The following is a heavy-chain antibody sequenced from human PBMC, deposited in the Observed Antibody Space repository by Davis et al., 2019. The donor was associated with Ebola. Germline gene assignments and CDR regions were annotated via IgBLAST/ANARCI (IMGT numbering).Heavy chain of an antibody. Sequence: SVKGRFTISRDNSRNTLYLQMNSQRAEDTAVYHCAKGMSQYYYDRGYYDHWGQGTLVTVSS. D-gene: IGHD3-22*01. J-gene: IGHJ4*02. V-gene: IGHV3-23*01. CDR3: AKGMSQYYYDRGYYDH.